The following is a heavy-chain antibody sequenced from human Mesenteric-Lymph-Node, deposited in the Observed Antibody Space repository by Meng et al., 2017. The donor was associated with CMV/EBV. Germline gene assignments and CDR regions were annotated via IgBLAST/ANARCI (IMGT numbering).Heavy chain of an antibody. V-gene: IGHV4-4*02. CDR3: ASWSAANWFDP. D-gene: IGHD6-13*01. CDR2: IYHSGST. Sequence: CDVSGGSISSKSWWSWVRQPPGKGLEWIGEIYHSGSTNYNPSLKSRVIISVDKSKNQFSLKVSSVTAADTAVYYCASWSAANWFDPWGQGTLVTVSS. J-gene: IGHJ5*02. CDR1: GGSISSKSW.